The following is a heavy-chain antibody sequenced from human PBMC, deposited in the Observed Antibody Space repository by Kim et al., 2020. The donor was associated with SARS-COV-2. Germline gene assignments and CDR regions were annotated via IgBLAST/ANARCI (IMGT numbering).Heavy chain of an antibody. J-gene: IGHJ3*02. CDR3: AKELREDAFDI. Sequence: TYYADSVKGRFTISRDNSKNTLYLQMNSLRAEDTAVYYCAKELREDAFDIWGQGTMVTVSS. D-gene: IGHD3-10*01. V-gene: IGHV3-23*01. CDR2: T.